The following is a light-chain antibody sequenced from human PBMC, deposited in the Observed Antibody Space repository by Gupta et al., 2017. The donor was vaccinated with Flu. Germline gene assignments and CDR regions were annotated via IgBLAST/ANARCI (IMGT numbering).Light chain of an antibody. J-gene: IGKJ4*01. Sequence: CALAGDRVTITCRASQSISSYLNWYQQKPGKAPKLLIYAASSLQSGVPSRFSGSGSGTDFTLTISSLQPEDFATYYCQQSYSTPLTFGGGTKVEIK. CDR3: QQSYSTPLT. CDR1: QSISSY. CDR2: AAS. V-gene: IGKV1-39*01.